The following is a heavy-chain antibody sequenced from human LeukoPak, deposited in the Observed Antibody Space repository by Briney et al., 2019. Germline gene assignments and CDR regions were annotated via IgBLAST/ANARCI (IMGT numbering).Heavy chain of an antibody. CDR1: GYTFTGYY. V-gene: IGHV1-2*02. CDR2: INPNSGGT. CDR3: ARQIAAAGRWFDY. D-gene: IGHD6-13*01. Sequence: ASVKVSRKASGYTFTGYYMHWVRQAPGQGLEWMGWINPNSGGTNYAQKFQGRVTMTRGTSISTAYMELSRLRSDDTAVYYCARQIAAAGRWFDYWGQGTLVTVSS. J-gene: IGHJ4*02.